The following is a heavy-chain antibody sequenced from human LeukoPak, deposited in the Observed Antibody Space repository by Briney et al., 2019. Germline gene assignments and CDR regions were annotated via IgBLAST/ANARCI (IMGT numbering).Heavy chain of an antibody. J-gene: IGHJ4*02. Sequence: SVKVSCKASGGTFSSYAIGWVRQAPGQGLEWMGGIIPIFGTANYAQKFQGRVTITTDESTSTAYMELSSLRSEDTAVYYCARSKYYYDSRYFDYWGQGTLVTVSS. CDR1: GGTFSSYA. V-gene: IGHV1-69*05. CDR2: IIPIFGTA. D-gene: IGHD3-22*01. CDR3: ARSKYYYDSRYFDY.